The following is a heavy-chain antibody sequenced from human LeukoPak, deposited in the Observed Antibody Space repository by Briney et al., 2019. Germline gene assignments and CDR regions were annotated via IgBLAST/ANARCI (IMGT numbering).Heavy chain of an antibody. J-gene: IGHJ4*02. CDR2: IYYSGST. D-gene: IGHD6-13*01. V-gene: IGHV4-59*12. CDR3: ARGLPSSSWYYFDY. CDR1: GGSISSYY. Sequence: SETLSLTCTVSGGSISSYYWSWIRQPPGKGLEWIGYIYYSGSTNYNPSLKSRVTISVDTSKNQFSLKLSSVTAADTAVYYCARGLPSSSWYYFDYWGQGTLVTVSS.